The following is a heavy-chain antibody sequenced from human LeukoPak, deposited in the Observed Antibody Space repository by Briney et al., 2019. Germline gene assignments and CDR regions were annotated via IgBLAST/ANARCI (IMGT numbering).Heavy chain of an antibody. D-gene: IGHD3-3*01. J-gene: IGHJ3*02. CDR2: ISGSGGST. Sequence: GGSLRLSCAASGFTVSSNYMSWVRQAPGKGLEWVSAISGSGGSTYYADSVKGRFTISRDNSKNTLYLQMDSLRAEDTAVYYCAKEGTIFGVVKDIWGQGTMVTVSS. V-gene: IGHV3-23*01. CDR1: GFTVSSNY. CDR3: AKEGTIFGVVKDI.